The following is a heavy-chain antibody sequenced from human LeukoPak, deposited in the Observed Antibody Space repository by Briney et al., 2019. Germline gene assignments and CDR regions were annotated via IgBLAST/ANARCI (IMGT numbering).Heavy chain of an antibody. J-gene: IGHJ5*02. CDR2: IYYSGST. CDR1: GGSISSSSYY. CDR3: ARMQQLVLGRGFDP. D-gene: IGHD6-13*01. Sequence: SETLSLTCTVSGGSISSSSYYWGWIRQPPGKGLEWIGSIYYSGSTYYNPSLKSRVTISVDTSKNQFSLKLSSVTAADTAVYYCARMQQLVLGRGFDPWGQGTLVTVSS. V-gene: IGHV4-39*07.